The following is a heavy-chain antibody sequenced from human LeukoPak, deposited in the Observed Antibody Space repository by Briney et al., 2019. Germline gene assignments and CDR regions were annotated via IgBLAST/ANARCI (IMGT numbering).Heavy chain of an antibody. D-gene: IGHD1-1*01. V-gene: IGHV1-18*01. Sequence: GASVKVSCKTSGYYFPVFSISWVRQAPGQGLEWMGWISGYNGRTIYAQTVQDRVTMTTDTSTTTVYMELRSLKFNDTAVYYCARETSEGDREPTGYFDYWGQGSLVIVSS. CDR2: ISGYNGRT. CDR1: GYYFPVFS. CDR3: ARETSEGDREPTGYFDY. J-gene: IGHJ4*02.